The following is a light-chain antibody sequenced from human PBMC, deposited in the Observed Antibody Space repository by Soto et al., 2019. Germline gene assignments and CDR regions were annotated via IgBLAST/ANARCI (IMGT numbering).Light chain of an antibody. J-gene: IGKJ4*01. Sequence: EIVMTQSPATLSVSPGERATLSCRASQSVSSNLAWYQQKPGQAPSLLIYGASTRATGIPARFSGSGSGTEFTLIISSLQSEDFAVYYCQQYNNWPLLTFGGGTKVDIK. CDR2: GAS. CDR1: QSVSSN. V-gene: IGKV3D-15*01. CDR3: QQYNNWPLLT.